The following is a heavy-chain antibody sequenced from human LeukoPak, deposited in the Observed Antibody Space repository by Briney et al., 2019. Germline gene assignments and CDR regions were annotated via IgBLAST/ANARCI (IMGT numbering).Heavy chain of an antibody. Sequence: SETLSLTCSVSGGSIRSYYWSWIRQPPGKGLEWIGYIYYSGSTNYNSSLKSRVTISVDTSKNQFSLKLSSVTAADTAVCYCATMVQGVHTYFGSWGQGNLVAVSS. CDR3: ATMVQGVHTYFGS. CDR1: GGSIRSYY. CDR2: IYYSGST. V-gene: IGHV4-59*01. J-gene: IGHJ4*02. D-gene: IGHD3-10*01.